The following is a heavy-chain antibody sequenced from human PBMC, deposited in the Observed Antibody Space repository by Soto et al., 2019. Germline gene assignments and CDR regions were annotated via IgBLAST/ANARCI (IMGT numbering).Heavy chain of an antibody. J-gene: IGHJ6*02. CDR1: RVAFSKFI. Sequence: QAQLEQSGGEVKKPGSSVKVSCKASRVAFSKFIVTWVRQAPGLGLEWVGGIIPIFSTANYAQKFQGRVTITADESTGTSYMEVNNRRSEDTAVYYCAKVRYSSPMGYYYGMDVWGQGTTVTVSS. CDR2: IIPIFSTA. D-gene: IGHD6-19*01. V-gene: IGHV1-69*01. CDR3: AKVRYSSPMGYYYGMDV.